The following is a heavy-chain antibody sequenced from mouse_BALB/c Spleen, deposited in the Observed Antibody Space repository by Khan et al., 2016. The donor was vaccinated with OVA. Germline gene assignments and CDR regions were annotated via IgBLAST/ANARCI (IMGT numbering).Heavy chain of an antibody. V-gene: IGHV3-2*02. CDR2: ISYSGST. CDR1: GYSITSDYA. D-gene: IGHD2-14*01. CDR3: ARSGYYRYDTFAY. J-gene: IGHJ3*01. Sequence: EVQLQESGPGLVEPSQSLSLTCTVTGYSITSDYAWNWIRQFPGNKLEWMGYISYSGSTSYNPSLKSRISITRDTSKNQFFLQLNSVTTEDTATXYCARSGYYRYDTFAYWGQGTLVTVSA.